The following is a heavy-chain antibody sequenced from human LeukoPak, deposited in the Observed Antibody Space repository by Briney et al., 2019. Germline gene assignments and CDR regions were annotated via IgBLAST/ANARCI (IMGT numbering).Heavy chain of an antibody. CDR3: AKDQVGYDFWSGYHDYGMDV. CDR1: GFTFSSYG. CDR2: IWYDGSNK. J-gene: IGHJ6*02. D-gene: IGHD3-3*01. Sequence: GGSLRLSCAASGFTFSSYGMHWVRQAPGKGLEWVAVIWYDGSNKYYADSVKGRFTISRDNSKNTLYLQMNSLRAEDTAVYYCAKDQVGYDFWSGYHDYGMDVWGQGTTVTVSS. V-gene: IGHV3-33*06.